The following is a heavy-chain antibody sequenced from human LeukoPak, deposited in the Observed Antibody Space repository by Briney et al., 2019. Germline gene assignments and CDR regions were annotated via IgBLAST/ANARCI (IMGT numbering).Heavy chain of an antibody. CDR1: GGSISSSSYY. J-gene: IGHJ4*02. CDR2: IYYSGST. CDR3: ARDPSSSHNAFDY. Sequence: SETLSLTCPVSGGSISSSSYYWGWIRQPPGKGLEWIGSIYYSGSTYYNPSLKSRVTISVDTSKNQFSLKLSSVTAADTAVYYCARDPSSSHNAFDYWGQGTLVTVSS. V-gene: IGHV4-39*07. D-gene: IGHD6-6*01.